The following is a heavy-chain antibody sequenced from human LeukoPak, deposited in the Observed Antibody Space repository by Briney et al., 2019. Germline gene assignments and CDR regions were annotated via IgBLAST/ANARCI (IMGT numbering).Heavy chain of an antibody. Sequence: ASVKVSCKTLGYTFITSSIYWVRQAPGQRLEWLGWITVASGNTRYSENLQGRVTLTRDTSANTAYMELHNLKFEDTAVYYCVGGSLGYWGQGTPVTVSP. CDR1: GYTFITSS. J-gene: IGHJ4*02. CDR2: ITVASGNT. CDR3: VGGSLGY. V-gene: IGHV1-3*01.